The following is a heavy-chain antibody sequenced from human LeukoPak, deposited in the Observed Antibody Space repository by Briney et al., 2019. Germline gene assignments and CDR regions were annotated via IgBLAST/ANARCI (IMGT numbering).Heavy chain of an antibody. Sequence: GESLKISCKGSGYSFTSYWIGWVRQMPGKGLEWMGIIYPGDSDTRYSPSFQGQVTIPADKSISTAYLQWSSLKASDTAMYYCARCGGSDYYYYYMDVWGKGTTVTVSS. CDR2: IYPGDSDT. CDR3: ARCGGSDYYYYYMDV. D-gene: IGHD6-25*01. J-gene: IGHJ6*03. CDR1: GYSFTSYW. V-gene: IGHV5-51*01.